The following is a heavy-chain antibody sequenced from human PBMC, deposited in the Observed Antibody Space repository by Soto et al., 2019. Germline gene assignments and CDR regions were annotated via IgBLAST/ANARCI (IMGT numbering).Heavy chain of an antibody. V-gene: IGHV2-5*02. J-gene: IGHJ4*02. Sequence: GSGPTLVNPTQTLTLTCTFSGFSLRRTGEGVGWIRQPPGKALEWLTLIYWDDDKRYSPSLKSRLTITKDTSKNQVVLTMTNMDPVDTATYYCALARYSNFDYWGQGTLVTVSS. D-gene: IGHD4-4*01. CDR3: ALARYSNFDY. CDR2: IYWDDDK. CDR1: GFSLRRTGEG.